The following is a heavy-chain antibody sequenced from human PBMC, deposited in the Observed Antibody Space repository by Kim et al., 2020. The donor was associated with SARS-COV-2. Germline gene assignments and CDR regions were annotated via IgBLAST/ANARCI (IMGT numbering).Heavy chain of an antibody. D-gene: IGHD6-13*01. J-gene: IGHJ5*02. CDR2: INPSGGST. CDR1: GYTFTSYY. Sequence: ASVKVSCKASGYTFTSYYMHWVRQAPGQGLEWMGIINPSGGSTSYAQKFQGRVTMTRDTSTSTVYMELSSLRSEDTAVYYCARIAAAGTTVPIQSPTGDGYEHVHNWFDPWGQGTLVTVSS. V-gene: IGHV1-46*01. CDR3: ARIAAAGTTVPIQSPTGDGYEHVHNWFDP.